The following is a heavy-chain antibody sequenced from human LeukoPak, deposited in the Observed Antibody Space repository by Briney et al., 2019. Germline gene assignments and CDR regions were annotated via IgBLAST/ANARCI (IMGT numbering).Heavy chain of an antibody. CDR3: AKDGVYSNYGY. Sequence: PGGSLRLSCAASGFTFDDYGMSWVRQAPGKGLEWVSAISGSGGSTYYADSVKGRFTISRDNSKNTLYLQMNSLRAEDTAVYYCAKDGVYSNYGYWGQGTLVTVSS. CDR2: ISGSGGST. CDR1: GFTFDDYG. D-gene: IGHD4-11*01. V-gene: IGHV3-23*01. J-gene: IGHJ4*02.